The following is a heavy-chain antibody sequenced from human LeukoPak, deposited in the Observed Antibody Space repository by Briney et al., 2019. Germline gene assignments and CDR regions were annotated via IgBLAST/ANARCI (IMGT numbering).Heavy chain of an antibody. CDR1: ADSISSSSHH. CDR2: LYYGRTT. V-gene: IGHV4-39*01. J-gene: IGHJ4*02. D-gene: IGHD5-12*01. CDR3: VRHDGRGGATMGALDS. Sequence: SETLSLTCTVSADSISSSSHHWGWIRQSPGKGLEWIGSLYYGRTTYYNPSLNSRVTISVVTSKNQFSLQLHSVTAADTAVYYCVRHDGRGGATMGALDSWGQGSLVTVSS.